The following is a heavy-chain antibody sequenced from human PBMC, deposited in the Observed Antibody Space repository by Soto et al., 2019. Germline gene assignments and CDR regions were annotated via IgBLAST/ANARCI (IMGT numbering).Heavy chain of an antibody. V-gene: IGHV3-21*01. CDR3: ARDRRMVRGVIPWFDP. Sequence: GGSLRLSCAASGFTFSSYSMNWVRQAPGKGLEWVSSISSSSSYIYYADSVNGRFTISRDNAKNSLYLQMNSLRAEDTAVYYCARDRRMVRGVIPWFDPWGQGTLVTVSS. CDR2: ISSSSSYI. CDR1: GFTFSSYS. D-gene: IGHD3-10*01. J-gene: IGHJ5*02.